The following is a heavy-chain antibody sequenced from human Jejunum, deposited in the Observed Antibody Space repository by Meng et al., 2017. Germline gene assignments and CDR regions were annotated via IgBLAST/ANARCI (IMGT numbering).Heavy chain of an antibody. CDR3: AKDTGASQLDH. V-gene: IGHV3-30*18. J-gene: IGHJ4*02. D-gene: IGHD1-14*01. CDR1: GFTFSSYG. Sequence: QVQLVESGGGVVQPGRSLRLSCAASGFTFSSYGMHWVRQAPGKGLEWVGLISDVGDRKYFGESVKGRFTISRDNSKNTLYLQMDSLRREDTAIYYCAKDTGASQLDHWGQGTLVTVSS. CDR2: ISDVGDRK.